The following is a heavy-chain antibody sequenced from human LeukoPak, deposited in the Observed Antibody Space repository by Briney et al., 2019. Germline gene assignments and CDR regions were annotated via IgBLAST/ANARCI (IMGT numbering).Heavy chain of an antibody. Sequence: GGSLRLSCVASGFIFSSSSMNWVRQAPGKGLEWVSYIGTSSSTIYYADSVKGRFTISRDNAKYSLYLQMNSLRAEDTAVYYCARGDPFGDYWGQGTLVTVSS. J-gene: IGHJ4*02. CDR2: IGTSSSTI. V-gene: IGHV3-48*01. CDR3: ARGDPFGDY. D-gene: IGHD3-16*01. CDR1: GFIFSSSS.